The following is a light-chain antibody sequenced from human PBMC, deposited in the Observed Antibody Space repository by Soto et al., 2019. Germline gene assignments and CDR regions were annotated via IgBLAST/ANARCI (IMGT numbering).Light chain of an antibody. Sequence: DIQMTQSPSSLSASVGDRATITCQASQAISNHLNWYQQKPGKAPNLLIYDESNLETGVPSRFSGSGSGTDFTLTISSLQPEDFATYYCQQSYTTPWTFGQGTKVEIK. CDR2: DES. CDR1: QAISNH. CDR3: QQSYTTPWT. J-gene: IGKJ1*01. V-gene: IGKV1-39*01.